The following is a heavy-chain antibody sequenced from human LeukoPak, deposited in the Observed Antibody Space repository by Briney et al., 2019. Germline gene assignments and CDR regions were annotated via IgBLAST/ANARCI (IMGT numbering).Heavy chain of an antibody. J-gene: IGHJ4*02. CDR2: INHSGST. D-gene: IGHD5-24*01. Sequence: KPSETLSLTCAVYGGSFSGYYWSWIRQPPGKGLEWIGEINHSGSTNYNPSLKSRVTISVDTSKNQFSLKLRSVTAADTAVYYCATADREDAYNHRIDYWGQGTLVTVSS. V-gene: IGHV4-34*01. CDR3: ATADREDAYNHRIDY. CDR1: GGSFSGYY.